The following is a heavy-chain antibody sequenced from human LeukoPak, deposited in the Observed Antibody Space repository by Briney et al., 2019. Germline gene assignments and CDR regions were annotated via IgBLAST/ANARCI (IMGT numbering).Heavy chain of an antibody. V-gene: IGHV4-39*07. Sequence: PSETLSLTCTVSGGSISSSSYYWGWIRQPPGKGLEWIGSIYYSGSTYYNPSLKSRVTISVDTSKNQFSLKVSSVTAADTAVYYCARDGRNYDILTGSDAFDIWGQGTMVTVSS. D-gene: IGHD3-9*01. CDR2: IYYSGST. CDR3: ARDGRNYDILTGSDAFDI. CDR1: GGSISSSSYY. J-gene: IGHJ3*02.